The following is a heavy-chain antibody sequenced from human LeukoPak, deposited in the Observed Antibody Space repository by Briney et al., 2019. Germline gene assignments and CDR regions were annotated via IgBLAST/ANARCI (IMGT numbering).Heavy chain of an antibody. CDR3: ASDCSSTSCLNWFDP. J-gene: IGHJ5*02. V-gene: IGHV7-4-1*02. CDR2: INTNTGNP. D-gene: IGHD2-2*01. Sequence: ASVKVSCKASGYTFTGYAMNWVRQAPGQGLEWMGWINTNTGNPTYAQGFTGRFVFSLDTSVSTAYLQISSLKAEDTAVYYCASDCSSTSCLNWFDPWGQGTLVTVSS. CDR1: GYTFTGYA.